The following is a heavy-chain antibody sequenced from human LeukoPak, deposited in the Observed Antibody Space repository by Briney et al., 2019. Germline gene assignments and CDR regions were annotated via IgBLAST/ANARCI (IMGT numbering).Heavy chain of an antibody. D-gene: IGHD6-13*01. CDR2: INWNGGST. V-gene: IGHV3-20*04. CDR3: ARERKTYSSSWYFDY. J-gene: IGHJ4*02. CDR1: GFTFDDYG. Sequence: GGSLRLSCAASGFTFDDYGMSWVRQAPGKGLEWVSGINWNGGSTGYADSVKGRFTISRDNAKNSLYLQMNSLRAEDTALYYCARERKTYSSSWYFDYWGQGTLVTVSS.